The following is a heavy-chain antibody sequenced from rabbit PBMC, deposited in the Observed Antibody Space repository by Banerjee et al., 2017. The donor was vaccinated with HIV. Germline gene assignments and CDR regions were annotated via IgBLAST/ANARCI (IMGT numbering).Heavy chain of an antibody. CDR3: ARDLSGVICWNLNL. V-gene: IGHV1S45*01. J-gene: IGHJ4*01. D-gene: IGHD1-1*01. CDR1: GFSFSNNYV. CDR2: INTSSGNT. Sequence: QEQLEESGGGLVQPEGSLPLTCTASGFSFSNNYVMCWVRQAPGKGLEWIACINTSSGNTVDATWAKGRFTSSKTSWTTVTLQMTSLTAADTATYFCARDLSGVICWNLNLWGPGTLVTVS.